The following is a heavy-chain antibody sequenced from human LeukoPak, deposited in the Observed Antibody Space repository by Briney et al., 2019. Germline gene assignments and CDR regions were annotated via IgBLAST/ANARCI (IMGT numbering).Heavy chain of an antibody. CDR1: GYTFTGYY. CDR3: ASGGYSYGYEDYFDY. J-gene: IGHJ4*02. Sequence: ASVKVSCKASGYTFTGYYMHWVRQAPGQGLEWMGRINPNSGGTNYAQKFQGRVTMTRDTSISTAYMELRRLRSDDTAVYYRASGGYSYGYEDYFDYWGQGTLVTVSS. V-gene: IGHV1-2*06. D-gene: IGHD5-18*01. CDR2: INPNSGGT.